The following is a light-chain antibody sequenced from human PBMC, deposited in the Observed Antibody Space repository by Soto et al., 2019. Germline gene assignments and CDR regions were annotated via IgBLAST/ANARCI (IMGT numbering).Light chain of an antibody. CDR1: GNDVGAYNY. J-gene: IGLJ1*01. V-gene: IGLV2-11*01. Sequence: QSALTQPRSVSGSPGQSVTISCTGTGNDVGAYNYVSWYQQHPGRPPKLMIYDVTKWPSGVPERFSGSKSGNTAPLTISGLQAEDGADYFCCSYAGGYIYLFGTGTKVTVL. CDR2: DVT. CDR3: CSYAGGYIYL.